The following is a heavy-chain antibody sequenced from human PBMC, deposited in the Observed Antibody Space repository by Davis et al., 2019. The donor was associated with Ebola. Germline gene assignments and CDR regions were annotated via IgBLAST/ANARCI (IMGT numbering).Heavy chain of an antibody. V-gene: IGHV6-1*01. Sequence: SQTLSLTCAISGDSVSSNSAAWNWLRQSPSRGLEWLGRTYYRSKWYNDYAVSVKSRITINPDTSKNQFSLQLNSVTPEDTAVYYCARVSESSWYRGTDYYGMDVWGKGTTVTVSS. D-gene: IGHD6-13*01. J-gene: IGHJ6*04. CDR3: ARVSESSWYRGTDYYGMDV. CDR1: GDSVSSNSAA. CDR2: TYYRSKWYN.